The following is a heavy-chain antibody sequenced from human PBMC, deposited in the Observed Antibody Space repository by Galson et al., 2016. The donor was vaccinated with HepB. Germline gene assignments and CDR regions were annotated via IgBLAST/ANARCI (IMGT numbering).Heavy chain of an antibody. CDR2: VYHSGSA. CDR1: GGSIRSNNW. Sequence: SETLSLTCAVSGGSIRSNNWWTWVRQSPGKGLERIGEVYHSGSANYNPSLKSRVTISVDKSKNQFSLNLNSVTATDTAVYYCARYSSGLSGYYYGMDVWGQGTTVTVSS. D-gene: IGHD3-22*01. V-gene: IGHV4-4*02. CDR3: ARYSSGLSGYYYGMDV. J-gene: IGHJ6*02.